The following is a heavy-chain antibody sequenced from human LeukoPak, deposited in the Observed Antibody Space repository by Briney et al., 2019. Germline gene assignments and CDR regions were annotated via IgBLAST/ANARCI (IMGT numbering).Heavy chain of an antibody. J-gene: IGHJ5*02. CDR2: INHSGST. Sequence: PGGSLRLSCAASGFTFDDYSMSWIRQPPGKGLEWIGEINHSGSTNYNPSLKSRVTISVDTSKNQFSLKLSSVTAADTAVYYCARHFKRFGELLWGYKRNWFDPWGQGTLVTVSS. V-gene: IGHV4-34*01. CDR3: ARHFKRFGELLWGYKRNWFDP. D-gene: IGHD3-10*01. CDR1: GFTFDDYS.